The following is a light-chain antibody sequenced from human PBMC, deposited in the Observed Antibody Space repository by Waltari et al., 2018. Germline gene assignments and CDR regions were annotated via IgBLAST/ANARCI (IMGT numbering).Light chain of an antibody. CDR1: QSVGSNF. V-gene: IGKV3-20*01. CDR2: GAS. J-gene: IGKJ2*01. Sequence: EIVLTQSPDTLSLSPGERATLSCTASQSVGSNFFAWYQQRPGQAPRLLIYGASSRADDIPDRFSASGSETDFTLTISRLEPEDFAVYYCQQYGRSPYTFGQGTKLEI. CDR3: QQYGRSPYT.